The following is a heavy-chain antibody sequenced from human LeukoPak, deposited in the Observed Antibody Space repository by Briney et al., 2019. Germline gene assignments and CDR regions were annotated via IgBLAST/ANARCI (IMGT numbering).Heavy chain of an antibody. Sequence: PGGSLRLSCAASGFTFSRYWIHWVRQAPGKGPVWVSVISTDGSSTRYADSVKGRFTISRDNVKNTLYLQMNSLRVEDTAVYYGTGPSFDASGMGFDPWGQGALVTVSS. CDR2: ISTDGSST. J-gene: IGHJ5*02. CDR1: GFTFSRYW. D-gene: IGHD3-10*01. CDR3: TGPSFDASGMGFDP. V-gene: IGHV3-74*01.